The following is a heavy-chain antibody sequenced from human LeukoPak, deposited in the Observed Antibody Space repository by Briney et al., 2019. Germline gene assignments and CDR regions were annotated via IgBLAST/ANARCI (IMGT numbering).Heavy chain of an antibody. V-gene: IGHV3-30*04. CDR3: AKEGYSRGYYSYYYMDV. CDR2: ISYDGSNK. J-gene: IGHJ6*03. Sequence: PGGSLRLSCAASGFIFSTYSMNWVRQAPGKGLEWVTAISYDGSNKYYADSVKGRFTISRDNSKNTLYVQMNSLGAEDTAVYYCAKEGYSRGYYSYYYMDVWGKGTTVTVSS. CDR1: GFIFSTYS. D-gene: IGHD6-13*01.